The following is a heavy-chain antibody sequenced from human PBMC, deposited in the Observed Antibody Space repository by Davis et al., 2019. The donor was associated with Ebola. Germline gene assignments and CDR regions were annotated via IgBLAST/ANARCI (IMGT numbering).Heavy chain of an antibody. CDR2: INPTKGNT. CDR3: ARMPPDYGDAFDI. Sequence: ASVKVSCKASSYTFTTYGITWVRQAPGQGLQWMGWINPTKGNTNYAQRVQGRVTMTTDTSTSTAFMELRSLRPDDTAAYYCARMPPDYGDAFDIWGQGTMVTVSS. V-gene: IGHV1-18*01. CDR1: SYTFTTYG. D-gene: IGHD4-17*01. J-gene: IGHJ3*02.